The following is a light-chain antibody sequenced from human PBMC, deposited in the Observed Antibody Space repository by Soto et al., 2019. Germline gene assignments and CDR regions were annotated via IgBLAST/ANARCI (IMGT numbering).Light chain of an antibody. V-gene: IGLV4-69*01. J-gene: IGLJ1*01. Sequence: QLVLTQSPSASASLGASVKLTCTLSSGHSSYAIAWHQQQPEKGPRYLMKLNSDGSHSKGDGIPDRFSGPSSGAERYLTISSLQSEDEADYYCQTWGTGPYVFGTGTKLTVL. CDR1: SGHSSYA. CDR3: QTWGTGPYV. CDR2: LNSDGSH.